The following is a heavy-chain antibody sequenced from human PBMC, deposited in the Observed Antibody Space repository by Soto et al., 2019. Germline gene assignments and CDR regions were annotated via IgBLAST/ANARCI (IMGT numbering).Heavy chain of an antibody. D-gene: IGHD7-27*01. CDR1: AGSIRSGDYY. CDR2: IDHSGSA. V-gene: IGHV4-30-4*01. J-gene: IGHJ4*02. CDR3: AGELGTFYFDH. Sequence: QVQLQESGPGLVKPSQTLSLTCTVSAGSIRSGDYYWTGIRQPPGKGLEWIGYIDHSGSAYYNPSLKSRATISIDTSNNQFSLKMTSVTAADTAVYYCAGELGTFYFDHWGQGTLVTVSS.